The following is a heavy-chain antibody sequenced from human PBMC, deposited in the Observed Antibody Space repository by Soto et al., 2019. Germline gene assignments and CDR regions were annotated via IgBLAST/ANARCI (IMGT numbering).Heavy chain of an antibody. CDR2: IYSGGST. V-gene: IGHV3-66*01. Sequence: EVQLVESGGGLVQPGGSLRLSCAASGFTVSSNYMSWVRQAPGKGLEWVSVIYSGGSTYYADSVKGRFTISRDNSKNTVYLQMNSLRAEDTAVYYCARKLAAACRGRYFDYWGQGTLVTVSS. J-gene: IGHJ4*02. D-gene: IGHD6-13*01. CDR1: GFTVSSNY. CDR3: ARKLAAACRGRYFDY.